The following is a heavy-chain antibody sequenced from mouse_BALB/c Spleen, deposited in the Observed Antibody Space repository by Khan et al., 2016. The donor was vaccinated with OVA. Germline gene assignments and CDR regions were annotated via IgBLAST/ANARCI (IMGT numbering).Heavy chain of an antibody. D-gene: IGHD1-1*01. J-gene: IGHJ4*01. CDR2: ISYGGST. CDR3: ARKNYYGYAMDY. CDR1: GYSITSDYA. Sequence: EVQLQESGPGLVKPSQSLSLTCTVTGYSITSDYAWDWIRQFPGNKLEWMGYISYGGSTSYNPSLKSRISITRDTSKNQFFLQLNSVTTEDTATDYCARKNYYGYAMDYWGQGTSGTVSS. V-gene: IGHV3-2*02.